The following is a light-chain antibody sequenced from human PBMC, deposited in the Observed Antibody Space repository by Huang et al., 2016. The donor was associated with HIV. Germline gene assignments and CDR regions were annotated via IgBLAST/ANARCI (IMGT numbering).Light chain of an antibody. CDR1: QSVSSSY. CDR3: QQYGSSPT. J-gene: IGKJ5*01. V-gene: IGKV3-20*01. CDR2: GAS. Sequence: EIVLTQSPGTLSLSPGERATLSYRASQSVSSSYLAWYQQKPGQAPRLLIDGASSRATGIPDRFSGSGSGTDFTLTTSRLEPEDFAVYYCQQYGSSPTFGQGTRLEIK.